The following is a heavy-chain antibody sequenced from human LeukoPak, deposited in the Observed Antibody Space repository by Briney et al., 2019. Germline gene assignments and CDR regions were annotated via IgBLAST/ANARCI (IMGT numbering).Heavy chain of an antibody. J-gene: IGHJ4*02. V-gene: IGHV3-48*01. D-gene: IGHD3-10*01. CDR1: GFTFSSYS. CDR3: ARDGYYYGSGSYYKVDFDY. CDR2: ISSRSSTI. Sequence: PGGSLRLSCAASGFTFSSYSMNWVRQAPGKGLEWVSYISSRSSTIYYADSVKGRFTISRDNAKNSLYLQTNSLRAEDTAVYYCARDGYYYGSGSYYKVDFDYWGQGTLVTVSS.